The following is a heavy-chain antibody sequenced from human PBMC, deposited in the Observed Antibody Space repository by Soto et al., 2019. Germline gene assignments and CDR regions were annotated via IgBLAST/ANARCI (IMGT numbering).Heavy chain of an antibody. CDR3: ARDPPEGNWNSAYNWFDP. J-gene: IGHJ5*02. V-gene: IGHV4-34*01. CDR2: INHSGST. Sequence: SETLSLTCAVYGGSFSGYYWSWIRQPPGKGLEWIGEINHSGSTNYNPSLKSRVTISVDTSKNQFSLKLSSVTAADTAVYYCARDPPEGNWNSAYNWFDPWGQGTLVTVSS. D-gene: IGHD1-7*01. CDR1: GGSFSGYY.